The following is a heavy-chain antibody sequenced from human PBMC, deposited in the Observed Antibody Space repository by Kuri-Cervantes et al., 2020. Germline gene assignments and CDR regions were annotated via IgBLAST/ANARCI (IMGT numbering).Heavy chain of an antibody. CDR2: IDWDDDK. D-gene: IGHD1-7*01. J-gene: IGHJ3*02. CDR3: ARGRLVELDAFDI. V-gene: IGHV2-70*11. Sequence: TLSLTCTFSGFSLSTSRMCVSWIRQPPGKALEWLARIDWDDDKYYSTSLKTRLTISKDTSKNQVVLTMTNMDPVDTATYYCARGRLVELDAFDIWGQGTMVTVSS. CDR1: GFSLSTSRMC.